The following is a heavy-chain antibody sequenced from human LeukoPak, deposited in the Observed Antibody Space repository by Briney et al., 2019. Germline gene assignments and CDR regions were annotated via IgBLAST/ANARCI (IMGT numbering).Heavy chain of an antibody. CDR2: IIPIFGTA. D-gene: IGHD5-18*01. J-gene: IGHJ4*02. CDR3: ASSGGTAMDYFDY. Sequence: SVKVSCKASGGTFLSYAISWVRQAPGQGLEWMGGIIPIFGTANYAQKLQGRVTITTDESTSTAHMELSSMRSEDTAVYYCASSGGTAMDYFDYWGQGTLVTVSS. CDR1: GGTFLSYA. V-gene: IGHV1-69*05.